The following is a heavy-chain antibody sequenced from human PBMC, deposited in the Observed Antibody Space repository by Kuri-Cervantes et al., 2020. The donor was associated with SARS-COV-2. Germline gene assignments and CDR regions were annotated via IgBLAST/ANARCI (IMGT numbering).Heavy chain of an antibody. CDR1: GFTFSSYA. CDR3: ANSPPEYSSSWYSNYYYGMDV. Sequence: GGSLRLSCAASGFTFSSYAMSWVRQAPGKGLEWVSAISGSGGSTYYADSVKGRFTISRDNSKNTLYLQMNSLRAEDTAVYYCANSPPEYSSSWYSNYYYGMDVWGQGTTVTVSS. CDR2: ISGSGGST. V-gene: IGHV3-23*01. D-gene: IGHD6-13*01. J-gene: IGHJ6*02.